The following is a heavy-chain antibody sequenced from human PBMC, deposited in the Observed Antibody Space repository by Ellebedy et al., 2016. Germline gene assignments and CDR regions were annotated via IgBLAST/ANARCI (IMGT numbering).Heavy chain of an antibody. CDR2: IYTTGST. Sequence: SETLSLTXTVSGGSIDSYYWSWIRQPAGKGLEWIGRIYTTGSTIYNPSLKSRVTMSVDTSKNHFSLELTSVTAADTAVYYCASLTIPGGSDSWGQGTLVTVSS. J-gene: IGHJ4*02. CDR3: ASLTIPGGSDS. D-gene: IGHD3-3*01. V-gene: IGHV4-4*07. CDR1: GGSIDSYY.